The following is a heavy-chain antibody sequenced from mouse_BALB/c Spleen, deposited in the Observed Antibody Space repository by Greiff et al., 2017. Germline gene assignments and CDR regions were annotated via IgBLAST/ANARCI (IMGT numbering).Heavy chain of an antibody. D-gene: IGHD4-1*01. Sequence: VKLVESGPGLVAPSQSLSITCSVSGFSFTGYGVNWVRQPPGKGLEWLGMIWGDGSTDYNSALKSRLSISKDNSKSQVFLKMNSLQTEDTARYYCARGPGNYAMDYWGQGTSVTVSS. J-gene: IGHJ4*01. CDR3: ARGPGNYAMDY. CDR1: GFSFTGYG. CDR2: IWGDGST. V-gene: IGHV2-6-7*01.